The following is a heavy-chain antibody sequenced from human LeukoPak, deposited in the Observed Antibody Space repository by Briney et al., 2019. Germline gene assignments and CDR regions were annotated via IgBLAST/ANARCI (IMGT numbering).Heavy chain of an antibody. Sequence: GGSLRLSCAASGITFSNYWMTWVRQAPGKGLEWVANIKQDGSEKYYVDSVKGRFTLSRDNAKNSLYLQMNSLRGEDTAVYYCARESAEWGDVWGQGTMVTVSS. D-gene: IGHD2-8*01. J-gene: IGHJ3*01. V-gene: IGHV3-7*01. CDR3: ARESAEWGDV. CDR1: GITFSNYW. CDR2: IKQDGSEK.